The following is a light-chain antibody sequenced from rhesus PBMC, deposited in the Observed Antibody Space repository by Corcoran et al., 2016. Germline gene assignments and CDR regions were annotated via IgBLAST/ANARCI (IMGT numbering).Light chain of an antibody. CDR1: QNIYSN. CDR3: QHYYDNPLT. CDR2: ASS. Sequence: DIQMTQSPSALSASVGDRVTISCRASQNIYSNLAWYQQKPGKAPKLLIYASSSLQTGIPSRFSGSGSWTEFTLTISSLQPEESAAYYCQHYYDNPLTFGGGTKVELK. J-gene: IGKJ4*01. V-gene: IGKV1S12*01.